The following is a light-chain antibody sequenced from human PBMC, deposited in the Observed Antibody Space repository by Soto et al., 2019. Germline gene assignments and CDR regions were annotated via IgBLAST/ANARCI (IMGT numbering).Light chain of an antibody. J-gene: IGKJ1*01. CDR1: QSVGTS. CDR3: QQYGRSPAT. Sequence: EIVLTQSPATLSLSPGERATFSCKASQSVGTSLAWFQQKPGQAPRLLIYDASVRATGIPARFSGSGSGTDFTLTISRLQPEDIAMYYCQQYGRSPATFGQGTKV. V-gene: IGKV3-11*01. CDR2: DAS.